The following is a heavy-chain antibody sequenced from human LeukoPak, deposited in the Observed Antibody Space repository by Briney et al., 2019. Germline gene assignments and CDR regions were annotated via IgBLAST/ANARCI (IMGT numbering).Heavy chain of an antibody. J-gene: IGHJ4*02. Sequence: GGSLRLSCAASGFTFSGYWMNWVRQAPGKGLEWVANINQDGTKRNYLDSVRGRFTISRDNAENSVYLQMNRLRAEDTAVYYCARDGDYDYIWGSYRFEDWGQGILITVSS. V-gene: IGHV3-7*03. CDR1: GFTFSGYW. CDR2: INQDGTKR. D-gene: IGHD3-16*02. CDR3: ARDGDYDYIWGSYRFED.